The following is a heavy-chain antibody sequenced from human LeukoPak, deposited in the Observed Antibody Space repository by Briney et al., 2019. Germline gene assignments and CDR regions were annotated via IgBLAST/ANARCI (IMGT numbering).Heavy chain of an antibody. Sequence: SEALSLTCTVSGGSISNYHWSWIRQPPGKGLEWIGYIYYSGSTYYNPSLKSRVTISVDTSKNQFSLKLSSVTAADTAVYYCARDRGFDRVWYYWGQGTLVTVSS. V-gene: IGHV4-30-4*08. J-gene: IGHJ4*02. CDR2: IYYSGST. CDR3: ARDRGFDRVWYY. D-gene: IGHD3-10*01. CDR1: GGSISNYH.